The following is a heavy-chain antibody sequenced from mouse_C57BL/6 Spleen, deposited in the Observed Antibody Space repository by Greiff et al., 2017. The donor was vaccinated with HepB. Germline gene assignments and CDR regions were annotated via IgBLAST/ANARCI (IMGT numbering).Heavy chain of an antibody. V-gene: IGHV1-26*01. D-gene: IGHD2-4*01. Sequence: EVQLQQSGPELVKPGASVKISCKASGYTFTDYYMNWVKQSHGKSLEWIGDINPNNGGTSYNQKFKGKATLTVDKSSSTAYMELRSLTSEDSAVYYCARVEDDYDGTDYWGQCTTLTVSS. J-gene: IGHJ2*01. CDR2: INPNNGGT. CDR1: GYTFTDYY. CDR3: ARVEDDYDGTDY.